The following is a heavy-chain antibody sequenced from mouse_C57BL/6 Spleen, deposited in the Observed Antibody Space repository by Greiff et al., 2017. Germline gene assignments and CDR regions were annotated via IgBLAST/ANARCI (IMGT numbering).Heavy chain of an antibody. V-gene: IGHV5-9-1*02. D-gene: IGHD2-4*01. Sequence: DVHLVESGEGLVKPGGSLKLSCAASGFTFSSYAMSWVRQTPEKRLEWVAYISSGGDYIYYADTVKGRFTISRDNARNTLYLQMSSLKSEDTAMYYCTRGNYDYTWFAYWGQGTLVTVSA. J-gene: IGHJ3*01. CDR1: GFTFSSYA. CDR3: TRGNYDYTWFAY. CDR2: ISSGGDYI.